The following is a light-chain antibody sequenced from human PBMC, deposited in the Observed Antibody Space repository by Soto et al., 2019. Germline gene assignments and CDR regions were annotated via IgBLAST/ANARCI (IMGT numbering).Light chain of an antibody. CDR2: DAS. J-gene: IGKJ5*01. V-gene: IGKV3-11*01. CDR3: QQRSNWQVT. Sequence: LTQSPDTLSLSLGDRVTITCRASQSVSSYLAWYQQKPGQPPRLLIYDASNRATGIPARFSGSGSGTDFTLTISSLEPEDFAVYYCQQRSNWQVTFGQGTRLEIK. CDR1: QSVSSY.